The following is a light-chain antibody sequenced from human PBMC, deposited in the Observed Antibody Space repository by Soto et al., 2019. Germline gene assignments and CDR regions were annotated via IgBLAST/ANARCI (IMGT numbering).Light chain of an antibody. CDR2: EAS. CDR3: SSYAGYSTSVV. J-gene: IGLJ2*01. Sequence: QSALTQPASVSGSPGQSITISCTGTSSDVGSYSLVSWYQQHPGKAPKLMIYEASKRPSGVSNRFSGSKSGNTASLTISGLQAEEEAEYYCSSYAGYSTSVVFGGGTKVTVL. V-gene: IGLV2-23*01. CDR1: SSDVGSYSL.